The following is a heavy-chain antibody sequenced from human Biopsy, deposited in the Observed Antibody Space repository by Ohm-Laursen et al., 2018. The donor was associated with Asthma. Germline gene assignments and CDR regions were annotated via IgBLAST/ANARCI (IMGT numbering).Heavy chain of an antibody. D-gene: IGHD3-22*01. CDR3: ARGDSSNWSHYYFDY. CDR1: GFAVSRDH. Sequence: SLRLSFAASGFAVSRDHMFWVRPAPGKGLEWVSVIYSGGTSHTADSVRGRFTISRDYSKNTLYLQMHSLRAEDTAVYYCARGDSSNWSHYYFDYWGQGTLVAVSS. V-gene: IGHV3-53*01. J-gene: IGHJ4*02. CDR2: IYSGGTS.